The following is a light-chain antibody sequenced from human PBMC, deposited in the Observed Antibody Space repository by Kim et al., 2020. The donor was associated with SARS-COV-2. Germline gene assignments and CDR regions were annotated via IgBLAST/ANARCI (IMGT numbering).Light chain of an antibody. J-gene: IGLJ3*02. CDR2: YDS. CDR1: NIGSKS. V-gene: IGLV3-21*04. CDR3: QVWDSSSDPL. Sequence: SYGLTQPPSVSVAPGKTARITCGGNNIGSKSVHWYQQKPGQAPVLVIYYDSDRPSGIPERFSGSNSGNTATLTISRVEAGDEADYYCQVWDSSSDPLFGGGTQLTVL.